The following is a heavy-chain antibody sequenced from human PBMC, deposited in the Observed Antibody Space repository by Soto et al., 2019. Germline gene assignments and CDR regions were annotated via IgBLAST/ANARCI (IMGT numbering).Heavy chain of an antibody. J-gene: IGHJ4*02. Sequence: EVQLVESGGGLVQPGGSLRLSCAASGFTFSTSWMHWVRQTPGKGLVWVSHINPDGSITNYADSAKGRFTISRDNAKNTLFLQMNNLRAEDKSVYFCARDIGYGGNWGQGTLVTVSS. V-gene: IGHV3-74*01. CDR3: ARDIGYGGN. CDR1: GFTFSTSW. D-gene: IGHD3-16*01. CDR2: INPDGSIT.